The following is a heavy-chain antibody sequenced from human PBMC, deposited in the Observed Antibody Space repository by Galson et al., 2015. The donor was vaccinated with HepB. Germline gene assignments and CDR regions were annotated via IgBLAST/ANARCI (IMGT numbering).Heavy chain of an antibody. V-gene: IGHV3-23*01. Sequence: SLRLSCAASGFTFNTYAMTWVRQAPGKGLEWISGISGSGVSTYYADSVKGRFTISRDNSKNTLYLQMNSLRAEDTAVYYCAKEDHSSGYLGAAFDIWGQGTMVTVSS. CDR1: GFTFNTYA. D-gene: IGHD3-22*01. CDR3: AKEDHSSGYLGAAFDI. CDR2: ISGSGVST. J-gene: IGHJ3*02.